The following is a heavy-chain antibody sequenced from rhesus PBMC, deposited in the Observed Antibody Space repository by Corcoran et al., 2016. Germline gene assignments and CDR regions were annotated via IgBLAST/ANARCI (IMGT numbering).Heavy chain of an antibody. D-gene: IGHD5-12*01. CDR3: ARAGYSYSYAFDY. Sequence: QVTLKESGPALVKPTQTLTLTCTFSGFSLRTSGMGVGWIRQPPGKALEWLASIYWDDDKYYSTSLKSRLTIAKDTSKNHVVQTMTNMDPVDTATYYCARAGYSYSYAFDYWGQGVLVTVSS. J-gene: IGHJ4*01. CDR2: IYWDDDK. CDR1: GFSLRTSGMG. V-gene: IGHV2S1*01.